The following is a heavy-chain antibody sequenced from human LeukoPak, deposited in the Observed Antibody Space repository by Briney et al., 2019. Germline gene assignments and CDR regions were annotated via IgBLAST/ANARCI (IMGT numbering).Heavy chain of an antibody. CDR2: INHSGRT. CDR1: GGSFSGYY. Sequence: SETLSLTCAVYGGSFSGYYWSWIRQPPGKGLEWIGEINHSGRTNYNPSLKGRVTISVDTSKNQFSLKLRFVTAADTAVYYCARFLAYCGGDCSNWYFDLWGRGTLITVSS. D-gene: IGHD2-21*02. J-gene: IGHJ2*01. V-gene: IGHV4-34*01. CDR3: ARFLAYCGGDCSNWYFDL.